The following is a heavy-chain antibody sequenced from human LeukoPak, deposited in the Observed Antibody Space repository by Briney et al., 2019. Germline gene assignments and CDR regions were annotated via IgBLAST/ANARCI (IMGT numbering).Heavy chain of an antibody. Sequence: GGSLRPSCAASGFTFSIYAMSWLRQAPGKGLEWVSGMSASGDSTFYADSVKGRFTISRDNSKNTLYLQMNSLRAEDTAVYYCARDYVWGSDRYTDYWGQGTLVTVSS. CDR3: ARDYVWGSDRYTDY. J-gene: IGHJ4*02. CDR1: GFTFSIYA. D-gene: IGHD3-16*02. V-gene: IGHV3-23*01. CDR2: MSASGDST.